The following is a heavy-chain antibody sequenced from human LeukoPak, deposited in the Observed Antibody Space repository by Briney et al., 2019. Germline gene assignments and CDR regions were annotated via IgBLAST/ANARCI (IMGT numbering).Heavy chain of an antibody. J-gene: IGHJ1*01. CDR3: ARVVSSSRPGNEYFQH. CDR2: MNPNSGNT. CDR1: GYTFTSYD. D-gene: IGHD6-13*01. V-gene: IGHV1-8*01. Sequence: ASVKVSCKASGYTFTSYDINWVRQATGQGLEWMGWMNPNSGNTGYAQKFQGRVTMTRNTSISTAYMELSSLRSEDTAVYYCARVVSSSRPGNEYFQHWGQGTLVTVSS.